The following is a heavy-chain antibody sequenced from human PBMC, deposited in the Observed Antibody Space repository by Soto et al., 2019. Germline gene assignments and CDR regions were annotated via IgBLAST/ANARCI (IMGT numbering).Heavy chain of an antibody. D-gene: IGHD2-2*01. CDR2: ISGSADST. CDR1: AFTFNNYA. V-gene: IGHV3-23*01. J-gene: IGHJ5*02. Sequence: GVSLRLSCAASAFTFNNYAMNWVRQAPGKGLEWVSTISGSADSTYYADSVKGRFTISRDNFKNTLHLQMKSLRAEDTAIYYCAKGGIGDCNRNRCLYYFDPCGQGILVTVSA. CDR3: AKGGIGDCNRNRCLYYFDP.